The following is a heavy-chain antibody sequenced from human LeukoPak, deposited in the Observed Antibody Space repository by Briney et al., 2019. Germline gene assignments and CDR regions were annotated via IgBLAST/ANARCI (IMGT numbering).Heavy chain of an antibody. CDR3: ARVVYYDILTGYPAYYFDY. V-gene: IGHV1-69*13. J-gene: IGHJ4*02. D-gene: IGHD3-9*01. CDR2: IIPIFGTA. CDR1: GGTFSSYA. Sequence: ASVKVSCKASGGTFSSYAISWVRQAPGQRLEWMGGIIPIFGTANYAQKFQGRVTITADESTSTAYMELSSLRSEDTAVYYCARVVYYDILTGYPAYYFDYWGQGTLVTVSS.